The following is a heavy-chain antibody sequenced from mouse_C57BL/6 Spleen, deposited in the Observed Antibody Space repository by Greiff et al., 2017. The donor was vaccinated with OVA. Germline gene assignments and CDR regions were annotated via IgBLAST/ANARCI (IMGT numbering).Heavy chain of an antibody. CDR2: IYPSDSET. Sequence: QVQLQQPGAELVRPGSSVKLSCKASGYTFTSYWMDWVKQRPGQGLEWIGNIYPSDSETHYNQKFKDKATLTVDKSSSTAYMQLSSLTSEDSAVYYCARDWYAMDYWGQGTSVTVSS. D-gene: IGHD4-1*01. CDR1: GYTFTSYW. CDR3: ARDWYAMDY. V-gene: IGHV1-61*01. J-gene: IGHJ4*01.